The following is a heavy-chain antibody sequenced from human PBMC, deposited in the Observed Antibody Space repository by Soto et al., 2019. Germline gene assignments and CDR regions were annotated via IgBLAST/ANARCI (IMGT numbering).Heavy chain of an antibody. D-gene: IGHD3-22*01. CDR3: AREGSYDNLAY. J-gene: IGHJ4*02. CDR2: ISSSGSTV. V-gene: IGHV3-48*03. Sequence: PGGALRLCCVGSGVTFSPCGMNWVRLAPGKGLEWVSYISSSGSTVYHADSVEGRLTISRDNAKNSLFLQMNSLRAEDTALYYCAREGSYDNLAYRGLGTLVPVS. CDR1: GVTFSPCG.